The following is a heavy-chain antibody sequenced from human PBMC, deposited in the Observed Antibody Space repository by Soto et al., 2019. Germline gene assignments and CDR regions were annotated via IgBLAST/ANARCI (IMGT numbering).Heavy chain of an antibody. J-gene: IGHJ5*02. CDR1: GFTFSSYS. CDR2: ISSSSSYI. V-gene: IGHV3-21*01. Sequence: EVQLVESGGGLVKPGGSLRVSCAASGFTFSSYSMNWVRQAPGKGMEWVSSISSSSSYIYYADSVKGRFTISRDNAKNSLYLQMNSLRAEDTAVYYCGVGDSSGGVLVDPWGQGTLVTVSS. CDR3: GVGDSSGGVLVDP. D-gene: IGHD2-8*02.